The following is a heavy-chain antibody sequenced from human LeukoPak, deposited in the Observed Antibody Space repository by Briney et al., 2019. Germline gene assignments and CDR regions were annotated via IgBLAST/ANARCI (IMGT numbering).Heavy chain of an antibody. CDR3: ASRTGVY. D-gene: IGHD1-14*01. J-gene: IGHJ4*02. Sequence: GGSLRLSCAASRSTLSSYWMHWVRQAPGKGLVWVSRINTDGSSTNYADSVKGRFTISRDNAMNTLYLQMNSLRAEDTAVYYCASRTGVYWGQGTLVSVSS. CDR1: RSTLSSYW. CDR2: INTDGSST. V-gene: IGHV3-74*01.